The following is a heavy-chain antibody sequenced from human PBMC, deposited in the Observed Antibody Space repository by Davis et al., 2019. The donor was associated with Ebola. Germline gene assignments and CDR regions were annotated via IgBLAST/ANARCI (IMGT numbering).Heavy chain of an antibody. CDR2: IYWDNDK. J-gene: IGHJ4*02. V-gene: IGHV2-5*02. Sequence: SGPTLVKPTQTLTLTCTFSGFSLITTGVGVGWIRQPPGKALECLALIYWDNDKRYNPSLMSRLTITKDTSKNQVVLSVNTMDTEDTATYFCAHRRVGHNNWNCGDFDYWGQGMLVTVSS. CDR3: AHRRVGHNNWNCGDFDY. CDR1: GFSLITTGVG. D-gene: IGHD1-7*01.